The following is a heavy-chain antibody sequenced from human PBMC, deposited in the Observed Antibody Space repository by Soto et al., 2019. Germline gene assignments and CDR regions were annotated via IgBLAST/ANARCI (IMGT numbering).Heavy chain of an antibody. Sequence: QVQLVQSGAEVKKPGSSVKVSCKASGGTFSSYAISWVRQAPGQGLEWMGGIIPIFGTANYAQKFQGRVTITADESTTPAYMELSSLRSDDTAVYYCVHPNYPVPFYYGMDVWGQGTTVTVSS. CDR1: GGTFSSYA. J-gene: IGHJ6*02. D-gene: IGHD4-4*01. CDR3: VHPNYPVPFYYGMDV. V-gene: IGHV1-69*12. CDR2: IIPIFGTA.